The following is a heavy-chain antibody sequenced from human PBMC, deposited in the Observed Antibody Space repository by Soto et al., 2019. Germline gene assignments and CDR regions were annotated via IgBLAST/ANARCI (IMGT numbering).Heavy chain of an antibody. Sequence: PSETLSLTCTVSGGSISSGGYYWGWIRQHPGKGLEWIGYIYRSGNAYYNPSLKSRVAISVDTSKNQFSLKVSSVTVADTAVYYCARKNDFSSGSPYYSGLDVWGQGTSVTVSS. J-gene: IGHJ6*02. V-gene: IGHV4-31*03. D-gene: IGHD3-3*01. CDR1: GGSISSGGYY. CDR3: ARKNDFSSGSPYYSGLDV. CDR2: IYRSGNA.